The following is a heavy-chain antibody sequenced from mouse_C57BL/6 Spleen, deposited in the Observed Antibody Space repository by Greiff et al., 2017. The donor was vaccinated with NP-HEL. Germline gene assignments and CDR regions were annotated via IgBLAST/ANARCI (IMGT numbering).Heavy chain of an antibody. J-gene: IGHJ4*01. CDR1: GYAFSSSW. CDR2: IYPGDGDT. Sequence: QVQLKESGPELVKPGASVKISCKASGYAFSSSWMNWVKQRPGKGLEWIGRIYPGDGDTNYNGKFKGKATLTADKSSSTAYMQLSSLTSEDSAVYFCARGTLKTASMDYWGQGTSVTVSS. V-gene: IGHV1-82*01. CDR3: ARGTLKTASMDY. D-gene: IGHD3-2*01.